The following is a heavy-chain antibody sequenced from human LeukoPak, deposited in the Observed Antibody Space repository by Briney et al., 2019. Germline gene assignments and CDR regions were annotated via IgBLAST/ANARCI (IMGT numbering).Heavy chain of an antibody. J-gene: IGHJ4*02. V-gene: IGHV3-30-3*01. CDR3: ATANNFMRFDY. CDR2: ISYDGSNK. D-gene: IGHD1-20*01. Sequence: GGSLRLSCAASGFTFSSYAMHWVRQAPGKGLEWVAVISYDGSNKYYADSVKGRFTISRDNAKNSLYLQMNSLRAEDTAVYYCATANNFMRFDYWGQGTLVTVSS. CDR1: GFTFSSYA.